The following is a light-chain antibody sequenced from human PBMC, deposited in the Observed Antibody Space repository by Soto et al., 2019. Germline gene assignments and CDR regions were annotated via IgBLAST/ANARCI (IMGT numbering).Light chain of an antibody. Sequence: QSALTQPASVSGSPGQSITISCTGTSSDVGTYDLVSWYQHHPGAAPKLIIYEATRRPSGISNRFSGSKSGNTASLTISGLQAEDEADYYCSSYTSSSTWFGGGTKLTVL. CDR2: EAT. CDR3: SSYTSSSTW. J-gene: IGLJ3*02. CDR1: SSDVGTYDL. V-gene: IGLV2-14*02.